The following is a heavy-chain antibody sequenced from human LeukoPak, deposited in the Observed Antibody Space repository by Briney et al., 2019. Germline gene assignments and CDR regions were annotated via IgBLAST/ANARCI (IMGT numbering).Heavy chain of an antibody. D-gene: IGHD6-13*01. Sequence: PSETLSLTCTVSGGSISSYYWSWVRQPPGKGLEWIGYIYYSGSTNYNPSLKSRVTISVDTSKNPFSLKLSSVTAADTAVYYCARATNEQQLVLWGQGTLVTVSS. V-gene: IGHV4-59*01. J-gene: IGHJ4*02. CDR3: ARATNEQQLVL. CDR2: IYYSGST. CDR1: GGSISSYY.